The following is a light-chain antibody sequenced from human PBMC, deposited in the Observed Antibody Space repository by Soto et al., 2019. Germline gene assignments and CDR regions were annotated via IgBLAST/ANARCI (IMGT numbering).Light chain of an antibody. CDR3: EKYNSAPLT. Sequence: DIQMTQSPSSLSASVGARVTITCRASQGISNNLAWYQQKPGKVPKLLIYAASTLQSGVPSRLSGSGSGTDFNLTISSLQPEAVATYYCEKYNSAPLTFGPGTKVDIK. CDR2: AAS. CDR1: QGISNN. V-gene: IGKV1-27*01. J-gene: IGKJ3*01.